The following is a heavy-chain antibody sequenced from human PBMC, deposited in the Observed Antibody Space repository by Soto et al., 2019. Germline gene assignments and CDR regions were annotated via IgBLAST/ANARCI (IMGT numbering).Heavy chain of an antibody. CDR2: INAGNGNT. D-gene: IGHD3-22*01. CDR1: GYTFTSYA. V-gene: IGHV1-3*01. CDR3: ARDDQGGYYGDYYFDY. Sequence: QVPLVQSGAEVKKPGASVKVSCKASGYTFTSYAMHWVRQAPGQRLEWMGWINAGNGNTKYSQKCQGRGHSARDTPASTAYMELSSLRSQDTAVYYCARDDQGGYYGDYYFDYWGQGTLVTVSS. J-gene: IGHJ4*02.